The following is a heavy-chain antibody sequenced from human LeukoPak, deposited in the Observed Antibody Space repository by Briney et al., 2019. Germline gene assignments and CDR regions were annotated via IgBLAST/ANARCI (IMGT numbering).Heavy chain of an antibody. D-gene: IGHD2-2*01. J-gene: IGHJ5*02. Sequence: SETLSLTCTVSGGSISSSTYYWGWIRQPPGKGLEWIGSIYYSGNTYYNPSLKSRVTVFVDTSKNQFSLKLSTVTAADTAVYYCARRCCRRTSSGWFDPWGQGTLVTVSS. CDR2: IYYSGNT. CDR3: ARRCCRRTSSGWFDP. CDR1: GGSISSSTYY. V-gene: IGHV4-39*01.